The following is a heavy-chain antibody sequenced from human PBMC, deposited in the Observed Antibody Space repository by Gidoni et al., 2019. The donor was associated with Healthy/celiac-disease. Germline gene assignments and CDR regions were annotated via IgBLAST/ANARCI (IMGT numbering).Heavy chain of an antibody. J-gene: IGHJ4*02. D-gene: IGHD3-16*02. CDR3: ARIVSDSIWGSYQKARRFDF. Sequence: QVTLKESGPVLVKPTETLTLTCTVSGFSLSNARMGVNWIRQPPGKALEWLAHIFSNDEKSYSTSLKSRLTISKDTSKSQVVLTMSNMDPLDTGTYYCARIVSDSIWGSYQKARRFDFWGQGTLVTVSS. CDR2: IFSNDEK. V-gene: IGHV2-26*01. CDR1: GFSLSNARMG.